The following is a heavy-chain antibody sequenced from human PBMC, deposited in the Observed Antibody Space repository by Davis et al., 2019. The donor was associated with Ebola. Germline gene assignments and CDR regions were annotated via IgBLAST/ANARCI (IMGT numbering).Heavy chain of an antibody. Sequence: AASVKVSCKASGYSFSGYAMNWVRQAPGQGLEWMGWISGYEDNTNYAPRFQGRITLTKNRATSTVYMELRSLTSDDTAVYYCARDLATSSGAHFFYFGMDVWGEGTSVAVSS. CDR2: ISGYEDNT. CDR1: GYSFSGYA. V-gene: IGHV1-18*01. J-gene: IGHJ6*04. D-gene: IGHD3-10*01. CDR3: ARDLATSSGAHFFYFGMDV.